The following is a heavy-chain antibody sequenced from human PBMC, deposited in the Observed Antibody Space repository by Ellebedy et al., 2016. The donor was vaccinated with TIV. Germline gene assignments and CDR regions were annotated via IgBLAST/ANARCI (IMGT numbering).Heavy chain of an antibody. CDR1: GYTFTSYY. CDR2: ISAYNGNT. CDR3: ARGMDIVPHYYGMDV. V-gene: IGHV1-18*04. J-gene: IGHJ6*02. Sequence: ASVKVSXXASGYTFTSYYMHWVRQAPGQGLEWMGWISAYNGNTNYAQKLQGRVAMTTDTSTSTAYMELRSLRSDDTAVYYCARGMDIVPHYYGMDVWGQGTTVTVSS. D-gene: IGHD2-2*03.